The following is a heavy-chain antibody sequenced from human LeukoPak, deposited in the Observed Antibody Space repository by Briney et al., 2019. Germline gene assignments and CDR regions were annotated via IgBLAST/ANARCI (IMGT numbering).Heavy chain of an antibody. CDR1: GYTFTGNY. D-gene: IGHD3-9*01. J-gene: IGHJ5*02. V-gene: IGHV1-2*02. Sequence: ASVQVSFKASGYTFTGNYMHWVRQAPGQGLEWMGWINPNSGGTNYAQKFQGRVSMTRDTSISTAYMEMSRLRSDDTAVYYCARGDDILTGNRDWFDPWGQGTLVTVFS. CDR3: ARGDDILTGNRDWFDP. CDR2: INPNSGGT.